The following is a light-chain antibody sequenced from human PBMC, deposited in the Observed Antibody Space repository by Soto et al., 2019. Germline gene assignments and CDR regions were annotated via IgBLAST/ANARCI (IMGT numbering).Light chain of an antibody. V-gene: IGLV2-11*01. CDR2: DVY. CDR3: CSYAGSYAYV. CDR1: SSDVGSYNY. J-gene: IGLJ1*01. Sequence: QSALTQPRSVSGSTGQSVTISCTGTSSDVGSYNYVSWYQQHPGKAPKLMIYDVYKRPSGVPDRFSVSKSVNTASLTISGLMAEDEAEYYCCSYAGSYAYVFVTGTKVTFL.